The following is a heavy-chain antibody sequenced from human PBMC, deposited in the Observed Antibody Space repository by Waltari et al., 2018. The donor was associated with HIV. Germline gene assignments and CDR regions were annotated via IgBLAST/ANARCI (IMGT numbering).Heavy chain of an antibody. Sequence: QLQLQESGPGLVKPSETLSLTCTVFGGSVSSSSYFWGWIRQPPGKGLEWVGRIYYTGRAYYNPSLKSRVTISVDTSKNQFSLKVTSVTAADTAVYYCARHALRVGAAYWNFDLWGRDTLVTVSS. V-gene: IGHV4-39*01. CDR2: IYYTGRA. CDR1: GGSVSSSSYF. J-gene: IGHJ2*01. CDR3: ARHALRVGAAYWNFDL. D-gene: IGHD1-26*01.